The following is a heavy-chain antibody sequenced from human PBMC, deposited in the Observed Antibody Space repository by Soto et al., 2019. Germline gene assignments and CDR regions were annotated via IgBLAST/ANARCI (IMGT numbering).Heavy chain of an antibody. J-gene: IGHJ6*02. CDR2: IIPIFGTA. D-gene: IGHD3-3*01. CDR1: GGTFSSYA. Sequence: SVKVSCKASGGTFSSYAISWVRQAPGQGLEWMGGIIPIFGTANYAQKFQGRVTITADESTSTAYMELSSLRSEDTAVYYCASLSITIFGVVTRGMDVWGQGTTVTVSS. CDR3: ASLSITIFGVVTRGMDV. V-gene: IGHV1-69*13.